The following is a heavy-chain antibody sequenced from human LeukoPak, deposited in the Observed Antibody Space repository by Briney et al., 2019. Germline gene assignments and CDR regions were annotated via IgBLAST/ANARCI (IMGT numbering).Heavy chain of an antibody. V-gene: IGHV4-4*07. CDR2: IYPSGNT. J-gene: IGHJ6*03. CDR1: GGSFSSYF. CDR3: AREDSGSYYNYYYFYMDV. D-gene: IGHD3-10*01. Sequence: PSETLSLTCSISGGSFSSYFWSWVRQPAGKGLEWIGRIYPSGNTNYNPSLKSRVTLSVDTSKTQFSLRLSSVTAADTAVYYCAREDSGSYYNYYYFYMDVWGKGTTVTISS.